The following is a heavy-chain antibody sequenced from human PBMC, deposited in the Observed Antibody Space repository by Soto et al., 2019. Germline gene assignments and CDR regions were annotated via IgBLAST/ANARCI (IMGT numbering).Heavy chain of an antibody. Sequence: AETLSLTCAGYGGSFSGYYWNWLRRPPGKGLEWIGEINHSGSTNYNPSLKSRVTISVDTSKNQFSLKLSSVTAADTAVYYCARLPIHYDFWSGPHYYYYGMDVWGQGTTVTVSS. D-gene: IGHD3-3*01. J-gene: IGHJ6*02. CDR2: INHSGST. CDR1: GGSFSGYY. CDR3: ARLPIHYDFWSGPHYYYYGMDV. V-gene: IGHV4-34*01.